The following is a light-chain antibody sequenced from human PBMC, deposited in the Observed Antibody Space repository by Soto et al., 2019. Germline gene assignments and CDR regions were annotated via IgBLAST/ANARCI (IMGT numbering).Light chain of an antibody. CDR1: HSISTY. J-gene: IGKJ4*01. Sequence: DIQMTQSPSSLSASVGDRVTITCRARHSISTYLHWYQQKPGKAPNLLIYAASTLQSGVPSRFSGSGSGTDFTLTISSLQPEDFATYFCQHGYSTPLTFGGGTKVDIK. CDR2: AAS. CDR3: QHGYSTPLT. V-gene: IGKV1-39*01.